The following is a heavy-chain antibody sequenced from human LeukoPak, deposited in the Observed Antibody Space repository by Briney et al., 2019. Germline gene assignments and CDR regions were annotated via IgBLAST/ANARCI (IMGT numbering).Heavy chain of an antibody. Sequence: GSLRLSCAASGFTFSSYWMSWVRQAPGKGLEWVANIKQDGSEKYYVDSVKGRFTISRDNAKNSLYLQMNSLRAEDTAVYYCASPRYSYGYDVAGDWGQGTLVTVPS. CDR3: ASPRYSYGYDVAGD. CDR2: IKQDGSEK. J-gene: IGHJ4*02. CDR1: GFTFSSYW. D-gene: IGHD5-18*01. V-gene: IGHV3-7*03.